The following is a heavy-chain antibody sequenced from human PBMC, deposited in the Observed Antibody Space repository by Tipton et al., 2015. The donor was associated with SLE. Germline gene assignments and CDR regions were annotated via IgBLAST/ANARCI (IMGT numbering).Heavy chain of an antibody. J-gene: IGHJ4*02. CDR2: INYSGST. Sequence: TLSLTCAIYSGSFSGYHWSWIRQSPGKGLEWIGEINYSGSTNYNPSLKSRVTISVDTSKNQFSLKLSSVTAADTAVYYCARPEGDGYKWYFDYWGQGTLVTVST. V-gene: IGHV4-34*01. CDR1: SGSFSGYH. CDR3: ARPEGDGYKWYFDY. D-gene: IGHD5-24*01.